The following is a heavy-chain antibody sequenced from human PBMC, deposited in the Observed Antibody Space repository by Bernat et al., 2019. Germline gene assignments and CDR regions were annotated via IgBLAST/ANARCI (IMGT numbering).Heavy chain of an antibody. CDR1: GFTFSSYA. CDR2: ISGSGGSK. V-gene: IGHV3-23*01. Sequence: EVQLLESGGGLVQPGGSLRLSCAASGFTFSSYAMSWVRQAPGKGLEWVSAISGSGGSKYYADSVKGRFTISRDNSKNTLYLQMNSLRAEDTAVYYCARDLGSSWYGGFDYWGQGTLVTVSS. CDR3: ARDLGSSWYGGFDY. J-gene: IGHJ4*02. D-gene: IGHD6-13*01.